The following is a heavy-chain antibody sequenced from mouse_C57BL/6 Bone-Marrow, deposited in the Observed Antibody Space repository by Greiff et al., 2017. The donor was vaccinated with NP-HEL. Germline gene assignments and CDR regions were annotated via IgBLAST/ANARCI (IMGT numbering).Heavy chain of an antibody. CDR2: INPYNGGT. CDR3: ARPNGYAMDY. V-gene: IGHV1-19*01. J-gene: IGHJ4*01. Sequence: EVKLQESGPVLVKPGASVKMSCKASGYTFTDYYMNWVKQSHGKSLEWIGVINPYNGGTSYNQKFKGKATLTVDKSSSTAYMELNSLTSEDSAVYYCARPNGYAMDYWGQGTSVTVSS. CDR1: GYTFTDYY.